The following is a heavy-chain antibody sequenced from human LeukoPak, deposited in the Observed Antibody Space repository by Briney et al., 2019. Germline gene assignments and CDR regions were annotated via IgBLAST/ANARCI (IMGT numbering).Heavy chain of an antibody. CDR1: GFTFSNYG. Sequence: PGGSLRLSCAASGFTFSNYGMHWVRQAPGKGLEWVAVISYDGSNKYYADSVKGRFAISRDNSKNTLYLQMNSLRAEDTAVYYCAKASEYDFWSGYYPYWGQGTLVTVSS. D-gene: IGHD3-3*01. J-gene: IGHJ4*02. CDR3: AKASEYDFWSGYYPY. V-gene: IGHV3-30*18. CDR2: ISYDGSNK.